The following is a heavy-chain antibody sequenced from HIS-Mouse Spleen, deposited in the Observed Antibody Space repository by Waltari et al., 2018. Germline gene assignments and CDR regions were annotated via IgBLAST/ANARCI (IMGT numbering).Heavy chain of an antibody. CDR3: ARVSYSSSFDY. V-gene: IGHV3-53*02. D-gene: IGHD6-13*01. J-gene: IGHJ4*02. Sequence: EVQLVETGGGLIQPGGSLRLSCAASGFTVSSNYMSGVRQAPGKGLEWVSVIYSGGSTYYADSVKGRFTISRDNSKNTLYLQMNSLRAEDTAVYYCARVSYSSSFDYWGQGTLVTVSS. CDR2: IYSGGST. CDR1: GFTVSSNY.